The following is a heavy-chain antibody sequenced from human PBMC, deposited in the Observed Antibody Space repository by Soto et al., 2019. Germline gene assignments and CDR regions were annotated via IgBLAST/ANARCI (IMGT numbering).Heavy chain of an antibody. CDR1: GFTFNNYA. D-gene: IGHD1-26*01. CDR3: ATEMGATQGPFDN. Sequence: GGSLRLSCAASGFTFNNYAMTWVRQAPGKGLEWVSGISASGGSTNYADSVKGRITISRDNSKNTVYLQMNSLRVEDTAVYYCATEMGATQGPFDNWGQGTQVTVSS. CDR2: ISASGGST. J-gene: IGHJ4*02. V-gene: IGHV3-23*01.